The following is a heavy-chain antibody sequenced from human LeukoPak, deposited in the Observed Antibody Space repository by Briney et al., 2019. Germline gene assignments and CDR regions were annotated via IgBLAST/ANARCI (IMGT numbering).Heavy chain of an antibody. D-gene: IGHD5-18*01. CDR3: ARIGYSYGFPQYFDY. CDR1: GFTFSSYE. Sequence: AGGSLRLSCAASGFTFSSYEMNWVRQAPGKGLEWVSCISSSGSTIYYADSVKGRFTISRDNAKNSLYLQMNSLRAEDTAVYYCARIGYSYGFPQYFDYWGQGTLVTVSS. V-gene: IGHV3-48*03. CDR2: ISSSGSTI. J-gene: IGHJ4*02.